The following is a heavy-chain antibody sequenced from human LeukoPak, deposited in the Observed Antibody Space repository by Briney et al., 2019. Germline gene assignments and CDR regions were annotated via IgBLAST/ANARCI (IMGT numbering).Heavy chain of an antibody. V-gene: IGHV4-39*01. J-gene: IGHJ4*02. D-gene: IGHD2-21*02. CDR3: ARHTATAGFDY. Sequence: SETLSLTCTVSGGSISSSSYYWGWIRQPPGKGLEWIGSNSGSTYYNPSLKSRVTISVDTSKNQFSLKLSSVTAADTAVYYCARHTATAGFDYWGQGTLVTVSS. CDR2: NSGST. CDR1: GGSISSSSYY.